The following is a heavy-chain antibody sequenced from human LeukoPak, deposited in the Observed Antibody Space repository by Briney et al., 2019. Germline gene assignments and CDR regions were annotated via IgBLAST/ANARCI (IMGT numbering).Heavy chain of an antibody. J-gene: IGHJ4*02. Sequence: GGSLRLSCVVSGFTVSSDLMNWVRQAPGKGLEWVAVISYDGSNKYYADSVKGRFTISRDNSKNTLNLQMNSLRAEDTAVYYCARGGSSYFLDYWGQGTLVTVSS. CDR2: ISYDGSNK. D-gene: IGHD6-13*01. CDR1: GFTVSSDL. V-gene: IGHV3-30*03. CDR3: ARGGSSYFLDY.